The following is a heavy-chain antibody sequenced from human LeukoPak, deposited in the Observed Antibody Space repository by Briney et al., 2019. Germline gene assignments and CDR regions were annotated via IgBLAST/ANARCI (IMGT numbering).Heavy chain of an antibody. CDR2: ISYDGSNK. CDR1: GFTFSSYG. J-gene: IGHJ4*02. Sequence: GGSLRLSCAASGFTFSSYGMHWVRQAPGKGLEWVAVISYDGSNKYYADSVKGRFTISRDNSKNTLCLQMNSLRAEDTAVYYCAKGLWFGELLYLDYWGQGTLVTVSS. CDR3: AKGLWFGELLYLDY. D-gene: IGHD3-10*01. V-gene: IGHV3-30*18.